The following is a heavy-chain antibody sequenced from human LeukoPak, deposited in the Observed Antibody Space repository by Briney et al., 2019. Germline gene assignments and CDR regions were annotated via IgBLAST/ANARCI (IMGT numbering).Heavy chain of an antibody. D-gene: IGHD3-22*01. CDR1: EFTFNNYA. CDR3: ARVLYYYDTTGYRYFDY. V-gene: IGHV3-23*01. J-gene: IGHJ4*02. Sequence: PGGSLRLSCAASEFTFNNYAMSWVRQAPGKGLEWVSAISGSSSSTYYADSVKGRFTISRDNSRNMLYLQMSSLRAEDTALYYCARVLYYYDTTGYRYFDYWGQGTQVTVSS. CDR2: ISGSSSST.